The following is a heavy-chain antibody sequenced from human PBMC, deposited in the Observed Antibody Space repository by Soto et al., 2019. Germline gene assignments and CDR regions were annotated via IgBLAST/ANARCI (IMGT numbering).Heavy chain of an antibody. Sequence: QVQLVQSGAEGKKPGASVKVSCKASGYTFTSYDINWVRQATGQGLEWMGWMNPNSGNTGYAKKFQGRVTMTRNTSISTAYMELSSLRSEDTAVYYCARSYRRGGYSGYHPLDYWGQGTLVTVSS. J-gene: IGHJ4*02. V-gene: IGHV1-8*01. D-gene: IGHD5-12*01. CDR3: ARSYRRGGYSGYHPLDY. CDR1: GYTFTSYD. CDR2: MNPNSGNT.